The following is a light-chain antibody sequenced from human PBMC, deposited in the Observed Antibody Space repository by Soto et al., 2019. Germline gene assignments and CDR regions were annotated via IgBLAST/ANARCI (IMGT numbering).Light chain of an antibody. Sequence: DIQMTQSPSSLSASVGDRVTITCRASQDISNSLAWYQQKLGEVPKVLIYATSILQSGVPARFGDSGSGTDFTLTISSLQPEDVATYYCQYYNSAPLTFGGGTKVEI. CDR3: QYYNSAPLT. J-gene: IGKJ4*01. V-gene: IGKV1-27*01. CDR2: ATS. CDR1: QDISNS.